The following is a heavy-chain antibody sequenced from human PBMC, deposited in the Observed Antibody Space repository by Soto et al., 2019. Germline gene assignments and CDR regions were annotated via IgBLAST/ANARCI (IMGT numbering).Heavy chain of an antibody. CDR3: ARHMDYYDSSGYRLLNYGMDV. Sequence: PGESLKISCKGSGYIFVNYWIGWVRQMPGKGLEWMGSIYPGDSDTRYSPSFQGQVTISADKSISTAYLQWSSLKASDTAMYYCARHMDYYDSSGYRLLNYGMDVWGQGTTVTVSS. J-gene: IGHJ6*02. D-gene: IGHD3-22*01. V-gene: IGHV5-51*01. CDR1: GYIFVNYW. CDR2: IYPGDSDT.